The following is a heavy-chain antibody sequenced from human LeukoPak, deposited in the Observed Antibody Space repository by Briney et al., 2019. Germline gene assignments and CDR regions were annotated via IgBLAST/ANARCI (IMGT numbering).Heavy chain of an antibody. Sequence: GGSLRLSCVASGFTFSTYVMGWVRQVPGKGLEWVSSVSESGGNTYYADSVKGRFTISRDNAKNSLYLQMNSLRAEDTAVYYCARSMVRGVIRNYWYFDLWGRGTLVTVSS. D-gene: IGHD3-10*01. J-gene: IGHJ2*01. V-gene: IGHV3-23*01. CDR1: GFTFSTYV. CDR3: ARSMVRGVIRNYWYFDL. CDR2: VSESGGNT.